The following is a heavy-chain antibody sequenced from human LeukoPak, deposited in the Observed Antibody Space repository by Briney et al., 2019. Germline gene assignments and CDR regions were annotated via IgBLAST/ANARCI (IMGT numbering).Heavy chain of an antibody. CDR1: GYTFTGYY. V-gene: IGHV1-2*02. CDR2: INPNSGGT. J-gene: IGHJ6*03. Sequence: ASVKVSCKTSGYTFTGYYMHWVRQAPGQGLEWMGWINPNSGGTNYAQKFQGRVTMTRDTSISTAYMELSRLRSDDTAVYYCARAGRGGYSYYMDVWGKGTTVTISS. CDR3: ARAGRGGYSYYMDV. D-gene: IGHD2-15*01.